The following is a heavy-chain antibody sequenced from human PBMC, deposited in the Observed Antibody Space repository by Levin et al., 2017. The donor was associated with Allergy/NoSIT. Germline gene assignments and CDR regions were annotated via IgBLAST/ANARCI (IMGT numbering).Heavy chain of an antibody. CDR1: GFTFSTYW. V-gene: IGHV3-7*01. CDR2: IRQDGSEK. CDR3: ARLPATGTSQRRTYDY. D-gene: IGHD6-13*01. Sequence: SCAASGFTFSTYWMSWVRQAPGKGLEWVANIRQDGSEKYYVDSVKGRFTISRDNAKNSLYLQMNSLRSEDTAVYFCARLPATGTSQRRTYDYWGQGTLVTVSS. J-gene: IGHJ4*02.